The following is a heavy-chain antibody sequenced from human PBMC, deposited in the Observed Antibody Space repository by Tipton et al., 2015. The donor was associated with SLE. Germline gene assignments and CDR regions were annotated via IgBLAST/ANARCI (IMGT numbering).Heavy chain of an antibody. J-gene: IGHJ6*02. D-gene: IGHD3-3*01. V-gene: IGHV3-9*01. CDR3: AKASAEVGVVMGGSIYYYGMDV. Sequence: SLRLSCAASGFTFDEYAMHWVRQAPGKGLEWVSGISWNSKTLGYADSLKGRFTISRDNANNFLFLQMNSLRTEDTALYYCAKASAEVGVVMGGSIYYYGMDVWGQGTTVTVSS. CDR1: GFTFDEYA. CDR2: ISWNSKTL.